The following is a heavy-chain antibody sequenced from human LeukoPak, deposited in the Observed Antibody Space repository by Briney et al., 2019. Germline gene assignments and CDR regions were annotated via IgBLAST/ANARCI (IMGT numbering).Heavy chain of an antibody. CDR1: GDSISSSIYY. CDR3: ARQGGDTMVRGVVRDWFDP. J-gene: IGHJ5*02. Sequence: PSETLSLTCTVSGDSISSSIYYWGWIRQPPGKGLGWIGCIYFNGYTYYTSSLKSRVTIFVDTSKNQFSLRLISVTAADTAVYYCARQGGDTMVRGVVRDWFDPWGQGTLVTVSS. D-gene: IGHD3-10*01. V-gene: IGHV4-39*01. CDR2: IYFNGYT.